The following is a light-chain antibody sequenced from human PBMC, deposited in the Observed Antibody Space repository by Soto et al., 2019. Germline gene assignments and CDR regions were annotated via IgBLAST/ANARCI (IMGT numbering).Light chain of an antibody. Sequence: ESVLTQSPPTLSLCPGERATFSCRASQSVSVYLAWYQQKPGQAPRLLISDASDRAAGVPVRFSGSGSGTDFTLTISSLEPEDFAVYFCQQRNDWPWTFGQGTKVDIK. CDR1: QSVSVY. CDR2: DAS. CDR3: QQRNDWPWT. J-gene: IGKJ1*01. V-gene: IGKV3-11*01.